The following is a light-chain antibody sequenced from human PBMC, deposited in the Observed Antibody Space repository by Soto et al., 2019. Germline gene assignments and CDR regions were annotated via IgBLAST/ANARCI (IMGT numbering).Light chain of an antibody. CDR2: EVS. CDR1: SSDVGRYNY. Sequence: SVLTQPASVSGSPGQSITISCTGTSSDVGRYNYVSWYQQHPGKAPKLMIYEVSNRPSGASNRFSGSKSGNTASLTISGLQAEDEADYYCSSYTSSSTPYVFGTGTKVTV. V-gene: IGLV2-14*01. CDR3: SSYTSSSTPYV. J-gene: IGLJ1*01.